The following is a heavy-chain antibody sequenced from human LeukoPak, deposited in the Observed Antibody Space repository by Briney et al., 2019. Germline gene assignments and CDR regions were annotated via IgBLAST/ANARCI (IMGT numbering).Heavy chain of an antibody. D-gene: IGHD6-19*01. V-gene: IGHV4-4*07. CDR1: GGSISSCY. J-gene: IGHJ5*02. CDR2: IYTSGST. Sequence: SETLSLTCTVSGGSISSCYWSWTRHPAGQGLEWIGRIYTSGSTNYTPSLKSRVTMSVDTSKNQFSLKLSSVTAADTAVYYCARDQWKQWLVVNWFDPWGQGTLVTVSS. CDR3: ARDQWKQWLVVNWFDP.